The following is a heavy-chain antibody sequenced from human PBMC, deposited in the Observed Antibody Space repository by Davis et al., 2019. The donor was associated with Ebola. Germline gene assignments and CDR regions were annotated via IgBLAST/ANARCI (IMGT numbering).Heavy chain of an antibody. V-gene: IGHV1-46*01. J-gene: IGHJ4*02. CDR1: GYTFTTYY. CDR3: ARDGWDSSGYLLH. D-gene: IGHD3-22*01. CDR2: INPSGGST. Sequence: ASVTVSCKASGYTFTTYYIHWVRQAPGHGLEWMGMINPSGGSTTSAQRFRGRVTMTRDTSTTTVYMELSSLRSEDTAVYYCARDGWDSSGYLLHWGQGTLVTVSS.